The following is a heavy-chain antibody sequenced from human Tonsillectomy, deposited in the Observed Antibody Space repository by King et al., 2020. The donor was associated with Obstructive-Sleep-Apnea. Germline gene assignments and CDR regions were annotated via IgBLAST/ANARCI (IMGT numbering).Heavy chain of an antibody. CDR1: GFSLSTSGEG. CDR2: IYWDDDK. J-gene: IGHJ4*02. D-gene: IGHD2-2*01. V-gene: IGHV2-5*02. Sequence: TLKESGPTLVKPTQTLTLTCTFSGFSLSTSGEGVGWIRQPPGKALEWLALIYWDDDKRYSPSLKSRLTITKDTSKNQVVLTMTNMDPVDTATYYCAHRRGSTYFFDYWGQGTLVTVSS. CDR3: AHRRGSTYFFDY.